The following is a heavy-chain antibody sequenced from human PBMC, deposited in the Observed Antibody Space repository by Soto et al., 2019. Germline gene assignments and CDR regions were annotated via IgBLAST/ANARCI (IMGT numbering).Heavy chain of an antibody. D-gene: IGHD1-26*01. CDR3: ARNKLGHMGGSLA. J-gene: IGHJ4*02. Sequence: XETLSLPCAVSGYSISSGYYWGWIRQPPGKGLEWIGSISHSGSTYYNPSLKSRVTISVDTSKNQFSLKLSSVTAADTAVYYCARNKLGHMGGSLAWGQGAPVTVSS. CDR2: ISHSGST. V-gene: IGHV4-38-2*01. CDR1: GYSISSGYY.